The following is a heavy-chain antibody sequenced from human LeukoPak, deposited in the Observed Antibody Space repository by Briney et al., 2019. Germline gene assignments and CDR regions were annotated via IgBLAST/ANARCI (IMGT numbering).Heavy chain of an antibody. CDR1: GYTFTGYY. CDR2: INPNSGDT. J-gene: IGHJ4*02. CDR3: ARDSGYCSSTGCYYFDY. Sequence: ASVKVSCKASGYTFTGYYMHWVRHAPGQGLEWMGWINPNSGDTNYAQRFQGRVTMTRDTSISTAYMDLSRLRSEDTAVYYCARDSGYCSSTGCYYFDYWGQGTLVTVSS. D-gene: IGHD2-2*01. V-gene: IGHV1-2*02.